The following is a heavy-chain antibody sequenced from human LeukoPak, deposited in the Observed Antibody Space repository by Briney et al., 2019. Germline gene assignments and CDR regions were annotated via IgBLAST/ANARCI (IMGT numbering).Heavy chain of an antibody. V-gene: IGHV3-48*02. J-gene: IGHJ5*02. CDR1: GCTFSDHA. Sequence: GGSLGLSCAASGCTFSDHAMSWVRQAPGKGLEWVSYISSSSSTIYYADSVKGRFTISRDNAKNSLYLRMNSLRDEDTAVYYCARDPDPFYCSSTSCRWFDPWGQGTLVTVSS. D-gene: IGHD2-2*01. CDR2: ISSSSSTI. CDR3: ARDPDPFYCSSTSCRWFDP.